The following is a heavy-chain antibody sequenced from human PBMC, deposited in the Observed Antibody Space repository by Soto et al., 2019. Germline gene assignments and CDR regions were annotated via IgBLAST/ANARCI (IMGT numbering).Heavy chain of an antibody. CDR3: AHMNAYCSGGSCYLLDY. CDR1: GFSLSTSGVG. Sequence: QITLKESGPTLVKPTQTLTLTCTFSGFSLSTSGVGVGWIRQPPGKALEWLALIFWDDDKCYSPSQSRLTITKDTSKNQVVLTMTNMDPVDTATYYCAHMNAYCSGGSCYLLDYWGQGTLVTVSS. CDR2: IFWDDDK. D-gene: IGHD2-15*01. V-gene: IGHV2-5*02. J-gene: IGHJ4*02.